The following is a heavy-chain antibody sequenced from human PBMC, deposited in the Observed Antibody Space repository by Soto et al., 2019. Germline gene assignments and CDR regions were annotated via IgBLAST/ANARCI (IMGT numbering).Heavy chain of an antibody. V-gene: IGHV6-1*01. CDR1: GESVSSNSAA. CDR3: ARDHAIKTGDSGFDY. Sequence: KQSQTLSLTCAISGESVSSNSAAWNWIRQSPSRGLEWLGRTYYRSKWYNDYAVSVKSRITINPDTSKNQFSLQLNSVTPEDTAVYYCARDHAIKTGDSGFDYWGQGTLVTVSS. D-gene: IGHD7-27*01. J-gene: IGHJ4*02. CDR2: TYYRSKWYN.